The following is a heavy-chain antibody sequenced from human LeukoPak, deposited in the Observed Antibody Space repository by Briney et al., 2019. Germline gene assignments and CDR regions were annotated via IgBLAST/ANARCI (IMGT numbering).Heavy chain of an antibody. CDR2: IVVGSGNT. V-gene: IGHV1-58*01. Sequence: SVKVSCKASGFTFISSAVQWVRQARGLRLEWIGWIVVGSGNTNYAQKFQERVTITRDMSTSTAYMELSSLRSEDTAVYYCAADSTGRDAFDIWGQGTMVTVSS. CDR1: GFTFISSA. CDR3: AADSTGRDAFDI. D-gene: IGHD4-17*01. J-gene: IGHJ3*02.